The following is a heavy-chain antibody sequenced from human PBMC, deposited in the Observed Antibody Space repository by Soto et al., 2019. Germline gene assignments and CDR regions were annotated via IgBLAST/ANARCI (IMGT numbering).Heavy chain of an antibody. Sequence: SDTLSLTCTVSGGSISSYYWRWIRHPPGKGLEWIVYIYYSGSTNYNPSLKSRVTISVDTSKNQFSLKLSSVTAADTAVYYCARARNTMVRGVIPNWFDPWGQGTLVTVSS. J-gene: IGHJ5*02. V-gene: IGHV4-59*01. CDR1: GGSISSYY. CDR3: ARARNTMVRGVIPNWFDP. CDR2: IYYSGST. D-gene: IGHD3-10*01.